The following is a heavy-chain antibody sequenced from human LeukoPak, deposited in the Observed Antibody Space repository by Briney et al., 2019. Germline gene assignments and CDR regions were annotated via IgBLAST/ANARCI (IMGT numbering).Heavy chain of an antibody. V-gene: IGHV3-30*03. Sequence: PGGSLRLSCAASGFTFSSYGMHWVRQAPGKGLDWVAVISYDGSNKYYVDSVKGRFTISRDNSKNTLYLQMNSLSVEDTAIYYCARIATGGPLDWGQGTLVIVSS. CDR1: GFTFSSYG. CDR3: ARIATGGPLD. CDR2: ISYDGSNK. D-gene: IGHD2-8*02. J-gene: IGHJ4*02.